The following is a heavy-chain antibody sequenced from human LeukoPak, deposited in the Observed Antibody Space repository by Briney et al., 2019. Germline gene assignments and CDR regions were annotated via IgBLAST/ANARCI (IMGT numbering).Heavy chain of an antibody. D-gene: IGHD4-17*01. CDR3: ARHNPPVTTSPYYYYYYMDV. Sequence: PSETLSLTCTVSGGSISSSSYYWGWIRQPPGKGLEWIGSIYYSGSTYYNPSLKSRVTISVATSKNQFSLKLSSVTAADTAVYYCARHNPPVTTSPYYYYYYMDVWGKGTTVTVSS. CDR2: IYYSGST. J-gene: IGHJ6*03. CDR1: GGSISSSSYY. V-gene: IGHV4-39*01.